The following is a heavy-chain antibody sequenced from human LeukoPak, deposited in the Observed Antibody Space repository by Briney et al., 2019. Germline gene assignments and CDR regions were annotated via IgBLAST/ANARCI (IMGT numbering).Heavy chain of an antibody. CDR2: IIPIFGTA. CDR1: GGTFSSYA. Sequence: GASVKVSCKASGGTFSSYAISWVRQAPGQGLEWMGGIIPIFGTANYAQKFQGRVTITADESTSTAYMELSSLRSEDTAVYYCARVEEYQLLYWFDPWGQGTLVTVSS. V-gene: IGHV1-69*13. J-gene: IGHJ5*02. D-gene: IGHD2-2*01. CDR3: ARVEEYQLLYWFDP.